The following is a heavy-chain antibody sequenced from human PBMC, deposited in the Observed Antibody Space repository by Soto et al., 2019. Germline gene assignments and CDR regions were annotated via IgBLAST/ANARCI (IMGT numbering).Heavy chain of an antibody. J-gene: IGHJ4*02. CDR2: IIPLFGTP. V-gene: IGHV1-69*13. CDR3: ARDRDDYGSGNYYNRIDF. Sequence: ASVKVSCTASGGIFSTYAISWLRLAPGQGLEWMGGIIPLFGTPNYAQRFQGRVTITADESTSTAYMELSRLRSEDTAVYYCARDRDDYGSGNYYNRIDFWGQGTLVTVSS. D-gene: IGHD3-10*01. CDR1: GGIFSTYA.